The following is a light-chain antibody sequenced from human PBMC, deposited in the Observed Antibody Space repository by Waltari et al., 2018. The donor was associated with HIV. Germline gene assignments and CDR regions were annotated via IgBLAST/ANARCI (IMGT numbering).Light chain of an antibody. J-gene: IGLJ2*01. V-gene: IGLV2-8*01. CDR1: NRAIGGYNY. CDR3: SSYANKNGFYVV. CDR2: EVT. Sequence: QSALTQPPSASGSPGQSVTISCPGTNRAIGGYNYVSWYQQHPGKAPKLVISEVTKRPSGVPGRFSGSKSGTTASLTVSGLQAEDEADYYCSSYANKNGFYVVFGGGTRLTVL.